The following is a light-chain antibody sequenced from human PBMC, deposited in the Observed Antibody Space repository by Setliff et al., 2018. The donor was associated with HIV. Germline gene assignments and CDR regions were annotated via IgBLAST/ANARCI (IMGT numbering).Light chain of an antibody. CDR1: SSDVGGYDY. V-gene: IGLV2-14*01. CDR3: CSYTSSTTLV. Sequence: QSVLTQPASVSGSPGQSITISCTGTSSDVGGYDYVSWYQQHPGKVPKLMLYEVGNRPSGVSNRFSGSKSGNTASLTISGLQAEDEADYYCCSYTSSTTLVFETGTRSPS. CDR2: EVG. J-gene: IGLJ1*01.